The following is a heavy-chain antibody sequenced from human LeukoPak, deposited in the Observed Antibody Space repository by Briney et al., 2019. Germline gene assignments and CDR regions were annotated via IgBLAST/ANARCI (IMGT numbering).Heavy chain of an antibody. CDR2: ISGSSSYI. CDR1: GFTFSSYS. V-gene: IGHV3-21*01. CDR3: ARSQGSFDY. D-gene: IGHD2-15*01. J-gene: IGHJ4*02. Sequence: GGSLRLSCAASGFTFSSYSMNWVRQALGKGLEWVSSISGSSSYIDYADSVRGRSTISRDNAKNSLYLQMNSLRAEDTAVYYCARSQGSFDYWGQGTLVTVSS.